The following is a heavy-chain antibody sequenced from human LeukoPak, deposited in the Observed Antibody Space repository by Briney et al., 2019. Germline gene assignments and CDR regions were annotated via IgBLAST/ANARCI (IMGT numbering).Heavy chain of an antibody. D-gene: IGHD3/OR15-3a*01. CDR2: VSGGGGIT. V-gene: IGHV3-23*01. Sequence: QPGGSLRLSCAASGFTFSSYAMNWVRQAPGKGLEWVSSVSGGGGITYYPDSVKGRFTISRDNSKNTLYLQMNSPRAEDTAVYYCAKDPRGTWTGGNWFDTWGQGTLVTVSS. J-gene: IGHJ5*02. CDR1: GFTFSSYA. CDR3: AKDPRGTWTGGNWFDT.